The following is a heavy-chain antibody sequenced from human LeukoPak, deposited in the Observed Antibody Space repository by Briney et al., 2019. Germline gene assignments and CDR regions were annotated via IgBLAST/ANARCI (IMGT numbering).Heavy chain of an antibody. Sequence: GGSLRLSCAASGFTFSSYSMNWVRQAPGKGLEWVSSISSSSSYIYYADSVKGRFTVSRDNAKNSLYLQMNSLRAEDTAVYYCAREVAARRRSPDYYYYYMDVWGKGTTVTVSS. CDR2: ISSSSSYI. J-gene: IGHJ6*03. CDR3: AREVAARRRSPDYYYYYMDV. V-gene: IGHV3-21*01. D-gene: IGHD6-6*01. CDR1: GFTFSSYS.